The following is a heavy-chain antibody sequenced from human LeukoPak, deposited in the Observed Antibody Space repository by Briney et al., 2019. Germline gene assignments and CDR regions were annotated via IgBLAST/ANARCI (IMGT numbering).Heavy chain of an antibody. Sequence: ASAKVSCKVSGYTLTELSMHWVRQAPGKGLEWMGGFDPEDGETIYAQKFQGRVTMTEDTSTDTAYMELSSLRSEDTAVYYCATGVMARWFGEFPQDMDVWGKGTTVTVSS. V-gene: IGHV1-24*01. CDR3: ATGVMARWFGEFPQDMDV. D-gene: IGHD3-10*01. J-gene: IGHJ6*03. CDR2: FDPEDGET. CDR1: GYTLTELS.